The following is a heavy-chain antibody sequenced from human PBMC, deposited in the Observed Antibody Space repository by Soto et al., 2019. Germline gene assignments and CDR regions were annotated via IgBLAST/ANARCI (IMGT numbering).Heavy chain of an antibody. V-gene: IGHV1-18*01. CDR2: ISAYNGNT. D-gene: IGHD2-2*01. Sequence: QVQLVQSGAEVKKPGASVKVSCKASGYTFTSYGISWVRQAPGQGLEWMGWISAYNGNTNYAQKLQGRVTMTTDTSTSTAYMELRSLRSDDTAVYYCARDSRGYCSSTSCRDFDYWGQGTLVTVSS. J-gene: IGHJ4*02. CDR1: GYTFTSYG. CDR3: ARDSRGYCSSTSCRDFDY.